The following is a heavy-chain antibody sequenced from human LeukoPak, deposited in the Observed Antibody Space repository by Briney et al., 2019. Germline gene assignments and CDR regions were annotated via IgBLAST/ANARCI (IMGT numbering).Heavy chain of an antibody. V-gene: IGHV5-51*01. D-gene: IGHD2-15*01. CDR2: IYPGDSDT. CDR3: ARPEHCSGGDCYSFQY. J-gene: IGHJ1*01. Sequence: KCGESLKISCKGSGYSFTRYWIAWVRQMPGKGLEWMGNIYPGDSDTRYSPSFQGQVTISIDKSINTAYLQRSSLQASDSAMYYCARPEHCSGGDCYSFQYWGQGTLVTVSS. CDR1: GYSFTRYW.